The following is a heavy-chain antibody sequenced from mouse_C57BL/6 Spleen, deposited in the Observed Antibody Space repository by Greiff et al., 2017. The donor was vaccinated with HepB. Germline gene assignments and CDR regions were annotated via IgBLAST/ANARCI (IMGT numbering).Heavy chain of an antibody. V-gene: IGHV5-17*01. Sequence: EVQVVESGGGLVKPGGSLKLSCAASGFTFSDYGMHWVRQAPAKGLEWVAYISSGSSTIYYADTVKGRFTISRDNAKNTLFLQMTSLRSEDTAMYYCARQGGYYAMDYWGQGTSVTVSS. CDR2: ISSGSSTI. CDR1: GFTFSDYG. D-gene: IGHD1-1*02. CDR3: ARQGGYYAMDY. J-gene: IGHJ4*01.